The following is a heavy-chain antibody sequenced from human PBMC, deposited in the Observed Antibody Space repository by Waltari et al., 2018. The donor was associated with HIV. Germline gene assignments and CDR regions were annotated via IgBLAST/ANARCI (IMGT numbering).Heavy chain of an antibody. CDR3: ARALSGSREENWFDP. V-gene: IGHV1-3*01. CDR1: GYTFTSYA. CDR2: INAGNGNT. J-gene: IGHJ5*02. Sequence: QVQLVQSGAEVKKPGASVKVSCKASGYTFTSYAMHWVRQAPGQRLEWMGWINAGNGNTKDAQKYQGRVTITRDTSASTAYMGLSSLRSEDTAVYYCARALSGSREENWFDPWGQGTLVTVSS. D-gene: IGHD1-26*01.